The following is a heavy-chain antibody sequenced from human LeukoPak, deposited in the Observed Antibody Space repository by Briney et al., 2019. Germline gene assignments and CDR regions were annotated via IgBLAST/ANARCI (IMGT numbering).Heavy chain of an antibody. CDR3: ARGWLAETTVVTPYNY. CDR1: GGSFSRYA. CDR2: IIPIFGKA. D-gene: IGHD4-23*01. V-gene: IGHV1-69*13. Sequence: SVKVSCKASGGSFSRYAINWVRQAPGQGLEWMGGIIPIFGKANYAQKFQDRVAITAVESMSTVYMELSSLGSEDTAVYYWARGWLAETTVVTPYNYWGQGTLVTVSS. J-gene: IGHJ4*02.